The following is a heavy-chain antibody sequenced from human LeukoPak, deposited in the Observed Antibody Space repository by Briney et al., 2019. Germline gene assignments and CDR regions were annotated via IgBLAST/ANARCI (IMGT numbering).Heavy chain of an antibody. J-gene: IGHJ4*02. Sequence: KASETLSLTCTVSGGSITGGRYYWSWIRQHPGRGLEWIGYIYSSGNTYYSPSLQGRVSISVDTSKNQFSLKLSSVTAADTAVYYCANLGKNYWGQGTLVTVSS. CDR1: GGSITGGRYY. CDR2: IYSSGNT. CDR3: ANLGKNY. V-gene: IGHV4-31*03.